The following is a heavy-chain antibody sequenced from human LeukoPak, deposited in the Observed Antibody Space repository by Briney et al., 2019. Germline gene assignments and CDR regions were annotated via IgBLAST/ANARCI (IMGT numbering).Heavy chain of an antibody. V-gene: IGHV1-18*01. J-gene: IGHJ4*02. CDR2: ISAYNGNT. D-gene: IGHD5-12*01. CDR1: GYTFTSYG. Sequence: GASVKVSCKASGYTFTSYGISWVRQAPGQGLEWMGWISAYNGNTNYAQKLQGRVTMTTDTSTSTAYMELRSLRSDDTAVYYCARDRTRGYSGYEGYWGQGTLVTVSS. CDR3: ARDRTRGYSGYEGY.